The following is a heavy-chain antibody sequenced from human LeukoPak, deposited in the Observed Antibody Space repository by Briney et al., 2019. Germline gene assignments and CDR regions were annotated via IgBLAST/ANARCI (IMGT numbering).Heavy chain of an antibody. Sequence: GGSLRLSCAASEFTLSNFWMSWVRQAPGKGLEWVANIKQDGSEKYYVDSVKGRFTISRDNAKNSLYLQMNSLRAEDTAVYYCARGYSSGLDYWGQGTLVTVSS. D-gene: IGHD6-19*01. CDR2: IKQDGSEK. CDR1: EFTLSNFW. J-gene: IGHJ4*02. CDR3: ARGYSSGLDY. V-gene: IGHV3-7*01.